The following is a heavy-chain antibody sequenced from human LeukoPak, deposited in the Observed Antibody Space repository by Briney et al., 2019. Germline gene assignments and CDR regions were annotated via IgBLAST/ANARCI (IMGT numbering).Heavy chain of an antibody. CDR2: ISGSGGST. CDR1: GFTFSSYA. D-gene: IGHD6-13*01. CDR3: ARDRAGYSSSWDHDAFDI. Sequence: GGSLRLSCAASGFTFSSYAMSWVRQAPGKGLEWVSAISGSGGSTYYADSVKGRFTISRDNSKNTLYLQVNSLRAEDTAVYYCARDRAGYSSSWDHDAFDIWGQGTMVTVSS. J-gene: IGHJ3*02. V-gene: IGHV3-23*01.